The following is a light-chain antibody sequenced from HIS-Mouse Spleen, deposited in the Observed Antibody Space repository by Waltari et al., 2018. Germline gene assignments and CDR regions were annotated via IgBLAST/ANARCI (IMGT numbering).Light chain of an antibody. J-gene: IGLJ1*01. CDR1: SPNIGSNT. CDR2: SNN. V-gene: IGLV1-44*01. CDR3: AAWDDSLNGYV. Sequence: QSVLTQPPSASGTPGQRVTISCSGSSPNIGSNTDNWYQPLPGTAPTLLIYSNNQRPSWVPDRFSGSKSGTSASLAISGLQSEDEADYYCAAWDDSLNGYVFGTGTKVTVL.